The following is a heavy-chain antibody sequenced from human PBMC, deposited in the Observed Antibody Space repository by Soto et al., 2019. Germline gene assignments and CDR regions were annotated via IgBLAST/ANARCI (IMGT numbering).Heavy chain of an antibody. V-gene: IGHV4-30-4*01. CDR1: GGSISSGDYY. CDR3: AREEYYYGSGSYYSNDAFDI. Sequence: QVQLQESGPGLVKPSQTLSLTCTVSGGSISSGDYYWSWIRQPPGKGLEWIGYIYYSGSTYYNPSLKSRVTISVDTSKNPFSLKLSSVTAADTAVYYCAREEYYYGSGSYYSNDAFDIWGQGTMVTVSS. CDR2: IYYSGST. J-gene: IGHJ3*02. D-gene: IGHD3-10*01.